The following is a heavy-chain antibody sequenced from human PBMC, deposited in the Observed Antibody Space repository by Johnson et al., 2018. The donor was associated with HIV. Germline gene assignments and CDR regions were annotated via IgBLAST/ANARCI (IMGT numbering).Heavy chain of an antibody. V-gene: IGHV3-30*02. CDR1: GFTFSSYG. CDR3: ARQTTVVSGDAFDI. CDR2: IRYDGSNK. Sequence: VQLVESGGGVVQPGGSLRLSCAASGFTFSSYGMHWVRQAPGKGLEWVAFIRYDGSNKYYADSVKGRFTISRDNSKNTLYLQMNSLRAGDTAVYYCARQTTVVSGDAFDIWGQGTMVTVSS. J-gene: IGHJ3*02. D-gene: IGHD4-23*01.